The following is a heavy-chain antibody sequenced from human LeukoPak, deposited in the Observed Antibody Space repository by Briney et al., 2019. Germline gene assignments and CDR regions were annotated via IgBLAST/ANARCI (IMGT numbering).Heavy chain of an antibody. CDR1: GFTVNSNY. V-gene: IGHV3-53*01. D-gene: IGHD2/OR15-2a*01. J-gene: IGHJ6*02. CDR3: AKDVEVFYVLTDFSPYGMDV. Sequence: PGGSLRLSCAASGFTVNSNYMSWVRQAPGKGLEWVSVIYSGGSTYYADSVKGRFTISRDKSKKTLYLQMNSLRAEDTAIYYCAKDVEVFYVLTDFSPYGMDVWGQGTTVTVSS. CDR2: IYSGGST.